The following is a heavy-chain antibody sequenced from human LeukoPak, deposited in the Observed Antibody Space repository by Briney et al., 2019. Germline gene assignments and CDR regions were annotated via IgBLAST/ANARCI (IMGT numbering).Heavy chain of an antibody. CDR3: AGGEAVTDFDY. J-gene: IGHJ4*02. D-gene: IGHD4-17*01. Sequence: GGSLRLSCAASGFTFDDYGMTWVRQAPGKGLEWVSVIYSGGSTYYADSVKGRFTISRHNSKNTLYLQMNSLRAEDTAVYYCAGGEAVTDFDYWGQGTLVTVSS. V-gene: IGHV3-53*04. CDR1: GFTFDDYG. CDR2: IYSGGST.